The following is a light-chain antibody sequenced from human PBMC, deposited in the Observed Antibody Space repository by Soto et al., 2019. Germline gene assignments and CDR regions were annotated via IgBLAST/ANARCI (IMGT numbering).Light chain of an antibody. CDR2: DAP. CDR3: QQYGGSPQA. CDR1: QSVSRRY. V-gene: IGKV3-20*01. J-gene: IGKJ1*01. Sequence: EIVLTQSPGSMSLSPAEVATLCCTASQSVSRRYLPWYRQKPGQAPRLLIYDAPRRATGIPDRFSGSGSGTDFTLTISRLEPEDFAVYYCQQYGGSPQAFGQGTKVDIK.